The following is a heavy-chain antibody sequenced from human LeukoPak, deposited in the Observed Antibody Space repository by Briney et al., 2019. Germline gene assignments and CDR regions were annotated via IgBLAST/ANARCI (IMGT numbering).Heavy chain of an antibody. V-gene: IGHV4-31*03. CDR2: INYSGSS. CDR3: ARVRDGYRDWYFDL. D-gene: IGHD5-24*01. Sequence: SQTLSLTCTVSGGSISSGDNYWSWIRQHPGKGLEWIGYINYSGSSYYDSSLRSRVTISVDTSKNQFSLKLSYATAADTAVYYCARVRDGYRDWYFDLWGRGTLVTVSS. CDR1: GGSISSGDNY. J-gene: IGHJ2*01.